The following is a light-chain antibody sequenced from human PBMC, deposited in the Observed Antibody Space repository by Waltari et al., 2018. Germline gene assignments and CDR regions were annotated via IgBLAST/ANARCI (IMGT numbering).Light chain of an antibody. J-gene: IGKJ2*01. CDR2: AAS. V-gene: IGKV1-6*01. Sequence: AIQMTQSPSSLPASVGDRVTITCRASQGIRNDLGWYQQKQGKAPKLLIYAASSLQSGVPSRFSGSGSGTDFTLTISSLQPEDFATYYCLQDYNYPYTFGQGTKLEIK. CDR3: LQDYNYPYT. CDR1: QGIRND.